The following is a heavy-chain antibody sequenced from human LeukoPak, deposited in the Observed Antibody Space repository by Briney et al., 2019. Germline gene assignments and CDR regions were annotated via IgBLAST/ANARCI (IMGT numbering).Heavy chain of an antibody. J-gene: IGHJ4*02. CDR3: TTGVMITFGGVIVFDY. V-gene: IGHV3-15*01. Sequence: GGSLRLSCAASGFTFSQAWMTWVRQAPGKGLEWIGRVKSKTDGETTDYAAPVKGRFTISRDDSKNTLYLQMNSLKTEDTAVYYCTTGVMITFGGVIVFDYWGQGTLVTVSS. CDR2: VKSKTDGETT. D-gene: IGHD3-16*02. CDR1: GFTFSQAW.